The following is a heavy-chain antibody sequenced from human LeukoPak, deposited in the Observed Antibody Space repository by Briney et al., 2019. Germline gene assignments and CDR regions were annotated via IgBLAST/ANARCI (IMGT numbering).Heavy chain of an antibody. J-gene: IGHJ3*02. D-gene: IGHD3-10*01. CDR3: AREGAVLLWFGELLRDDAFDI. CDR2: INSAGDNI. CDR1: GFTFSDYF. Sequence: GGSLRLSCVASGFTFSDYFMSWIRQAPGKGLEWLSFINSAGDNIYYADSVKGRFTISRDNAKNSLYLQMNSLRAEDTAVYYCAREGAVLLWFGELLRDDAFDIWGQGTMVTVSS. V-gene: IGHV3-11*04.